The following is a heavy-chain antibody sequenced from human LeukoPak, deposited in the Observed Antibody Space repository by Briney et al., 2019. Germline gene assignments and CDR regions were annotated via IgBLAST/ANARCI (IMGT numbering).Heavy chain of an antibody. V-gene: IGHV1-18*01. J-gene: IGHJ6*02. CDR2: ISAYNGNT. Sequence: ASVKVSCKASGYTFTSYGISLVRQAPGQGLEWMGWISAYNGNTNYAQKLQGRVTMTTDTSTSTAYMELRSLRSDDTAVYYCARLGWFLFYYYGMDVWGQGTTVTVSS. CDR1: GYTFTSYG. D-gene: IGHD2-15*01. CDR3: ARLGWFLFYYYGMDV.